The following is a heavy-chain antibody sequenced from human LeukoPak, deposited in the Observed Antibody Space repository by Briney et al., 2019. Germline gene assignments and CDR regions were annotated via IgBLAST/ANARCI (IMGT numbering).Heavy chain of an antibody. CDR2: ISGSGGST. CDR1: KFTFSSFS. Sequence: GGSLRLSCAASKFTFSSFSMSWVRQAPGKGLEWVSAISGSGGSTYYADSVKGRFTISRDNSKNTLFLQMNSLRAEDTAVYYCAKDRGSSSWFNWFDPWGQGTLVTVSS. V-gene: IGHV3-23*01. J-gene: IGHJ5*02. D-gene: IGHD6-13*01. CDR3: AKDRGSSSWFNWFDP.